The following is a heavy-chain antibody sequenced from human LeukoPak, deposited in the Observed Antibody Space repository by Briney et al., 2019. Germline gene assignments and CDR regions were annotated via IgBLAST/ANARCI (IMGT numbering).Heavy chain of an antibody. J-gene: IGHJ4*02. D-gene: IGHD3-22*01. CDR3: ARGDSSGYYNY. CDR1: GFTFSSYA. CDR2: ISGSGGST. V-gene: IGHV3-23*01. Sequence: GGSLRLSCAASGFTFSSYAMSWVRQAPGKGLEWVSAISGSGGSTYYADSVKGRFTISRDNSKNTLYLQMNSLRAEDTAVYYCARGDSSGYYNYWGQGTLVTVSS.